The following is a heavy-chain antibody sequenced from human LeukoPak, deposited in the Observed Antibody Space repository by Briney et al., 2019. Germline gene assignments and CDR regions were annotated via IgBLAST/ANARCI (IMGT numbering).Heavy chain of an antibody. CDR3: ARPMNVLRFLEWLFIY. D-gene: IGHD3-3*01. Sequence: PGGSLRLSCAASGFTFSSYAMSWVRQAPRKGLEWVSAISGSGGSTYYADSVKGRFTISRDNSKNTLYLQMNSLRAEDTAVYYCARPMNVLRFLEWLFIYWGQGTLVTVSS. CDR1: GFTFSSYA. CDR2: ISGSGGST. J-gene: IGHJ4*02. V-gene: IGHV3-23*01.